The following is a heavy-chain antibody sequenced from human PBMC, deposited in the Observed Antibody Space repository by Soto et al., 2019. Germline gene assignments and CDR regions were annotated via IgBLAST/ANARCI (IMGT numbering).Heavy chain of an antibody. Sequence: GGSLRLSCAASGFTFSSYGMHWVRQAPGKGLEWVAVISYDGSNKYYADSVKGRFTISRDNSKNTLYLQMNSLRAEDTAVYYCAKDPLPGVVYPSYFDCWGQGTLVTVSS. D-gene: IGHD2-8*02. J-gene: IGHJ4*02. CDR3: AKDPLPGVVYPSYFDC. CDR1: GFTFSSYG. CDR2: ISYDGSNK. V-gene: IGHV3-30*18.